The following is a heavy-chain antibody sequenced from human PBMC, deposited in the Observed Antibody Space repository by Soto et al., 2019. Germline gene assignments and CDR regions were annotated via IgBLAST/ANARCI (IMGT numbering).Heavy chain of an antibody. J-gene: IGHJ4*02. D-gene: IGHD6-19*01. Sequence: SETLSLTCTVSGGSISSGGYYWSWIRQHPGKGLEWIGYIYYSGSTYYNPSLKSRVTISVDTSKNQFSLKLSSVTAADTAVYYCAGGPSGWPYYFDYWGQGTLVTVSS. CDR1: GGSISSGGYY. CDR3: AGGPSGWPYYFDY. CDR2: IYYSGST. V-gene: IGHV4-31*03.